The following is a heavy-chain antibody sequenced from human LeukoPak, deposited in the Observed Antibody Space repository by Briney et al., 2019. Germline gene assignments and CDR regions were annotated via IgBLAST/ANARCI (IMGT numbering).Heavy chain of an antibody. CDR2: INHSGST. CDR1: GGSFSGYY. CDR3: ARTVRYSSKLDY. Sequence: SETLSLTCAVYGGSFSGYYWSWIRQPPGKGLEWIGEINHSGSTNYNPSLKSRVTISVDTSKNQFSLKLSSVTAADTAVYYCARTVRYSSKLDYWGQGTLVTVSS. V-gene: IGHV4-34*01. D-gene: IGHD6-19*01. J-gene: IGHJ4*02.